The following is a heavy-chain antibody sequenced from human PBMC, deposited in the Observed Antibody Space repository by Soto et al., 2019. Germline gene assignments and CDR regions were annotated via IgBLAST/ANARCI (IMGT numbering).Heavy chain of an antibody. V-gene: IGHV3-48*02. CDR3: ARRCRYNWNYGVDY. CDR2: ISSSSSTI. D-gene: IGHD1-7*01. Sequence: EVQLVESGGGLVQPGGSLRLSCAASGFTFSSYSMNWVRQAPGKGLEWVSYISSSSSTIYYADSVKGRFTISRDNAKNSLYLQMNSLRDEDTAVYYCARRCRYNWNYGVDYWGQGTLVTVSS. CDR1: GFTFSSYS. J-gene: IGHJ4*02.